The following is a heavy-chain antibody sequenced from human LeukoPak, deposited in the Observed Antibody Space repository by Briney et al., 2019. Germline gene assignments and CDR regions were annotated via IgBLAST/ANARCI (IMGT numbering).Heavy chain of an antibody. CDR2: IRYDGSNR. CDR3: ARGIGEQWLVQGDY. J-gene: IGHJ4*01. Sequence: SVTLFCAPSGFTFSSYGMHWVRQAAGKGLEWVAVIRYDGSNRYYADSVKGRFTIPRDTSKNTLSLRMNSLRAEDTAVYYCARGIGEQWLVQGDYWGDGSLVSVSS. D-gene: IGHD6-19*01. CDR1: GFTFSSYG. V-gene: IGHV3-33*01.